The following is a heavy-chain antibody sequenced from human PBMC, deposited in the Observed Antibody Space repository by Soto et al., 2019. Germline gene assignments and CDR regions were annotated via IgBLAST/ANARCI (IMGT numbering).Heavy chain of an antibody. CDR1: GGSISSGGYY. V-gene: IGHV4-31*03. CDR2: IYYSGST. Sequence: SETLSLTCTVSGGSISSGGYYWSWIRQHPGKGLEWIGYIYYSGSTYYNPSLKSRVTISVDTSKNQFSLKLSSVTAADTAVYYCARVRGITIFGVVIRRYFDYWGQGTLVTVSS. D-gene: IGHD3-3*01. J-gene: IGHJ4*02. CDR3: ARVRGITIFGVVIRRYFDY.